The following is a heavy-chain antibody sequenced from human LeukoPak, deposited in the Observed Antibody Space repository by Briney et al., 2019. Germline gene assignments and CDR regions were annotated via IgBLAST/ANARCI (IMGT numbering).Heavy chain of an antibody. CDR3: ARRDYYGDYGAFDI. Sequence: SETLSLTCTVSGGSISSSRCYWGWIRQPPGKGLEWIGSIYYSGSTYYNPSLKSRVTISVDTSKNKFSLKLSSVTAADTAVYYCARRDYYGDYGAFDIWGQGTMVTVSP. V-gene: IGHV4-39*01. J-gene: IGHJ3*02. D-gene: IGHD4-17*01. CDR1: GGSISSSRCY. CDR2: IYYSGST.